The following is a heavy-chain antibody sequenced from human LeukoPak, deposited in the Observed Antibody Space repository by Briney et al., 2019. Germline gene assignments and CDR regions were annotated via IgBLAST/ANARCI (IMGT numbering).Heavy chain of an antibody. Sequence: GGSLRLSCAASGFKFSSYSMNWVRQAPGKGLEWVSSISGSSSYLYYADSVKGRFTISRDNAKNSLYLQMNSLRAEDTAVYYCASVSGSYYNGHFDYWGQGTLVTVSS. CDR2: ISGSSSYL. CDR1: GFKFSSYS. V-gene: IGHV3-21*04. CDR3: ASVSGSYYNGHFDY. J-gene: IGHJ4*02. D-gene: IGHD3-10*01.